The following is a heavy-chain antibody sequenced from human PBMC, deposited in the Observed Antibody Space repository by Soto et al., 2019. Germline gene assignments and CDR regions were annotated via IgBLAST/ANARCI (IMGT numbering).Heavy chain of an antibody. V-gene: IGHV3-66*01. J-gene: IGHJ1*01. CDR3: ARRAQRAAAAGNRYFQH. Sequence: GSLRLSCAASGFTVGSVYMSWVRQAPGKGLEWVSVIYSGDKTYYADSVKGRFTISRDNSKNTLYLQMNSLRAEDTAVYYCARRAQRAAAAGNRYFQHWGQGTLVTVSS. CDR2: IYSGDKT. D-gene: IGHD6-13*01. CDR1: GFTVGSVY.